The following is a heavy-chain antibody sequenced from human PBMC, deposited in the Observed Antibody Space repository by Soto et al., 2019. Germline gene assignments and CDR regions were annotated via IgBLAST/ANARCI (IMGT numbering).Heavy chain of an antibody. CDR1: GDSVSSNSAA. CDR2: TYYRSKWYN. Sequence: SQTLSLTCAISGDSVSSNSAACNWIRQSPSRGLEWLGRTYYRSKWYNDYAVSVKSRITINPDTSKNQFSLQLNSVTPEDTAVYYCARVLTSSRCSNYYFDYWGQGTLVTVSS. V-gene: IGHV6-1*01. J-gene: IGHJ4*02. CDR3: ARVLTSSRCSNYYFDY. D-gene: IGHD3-9*01.